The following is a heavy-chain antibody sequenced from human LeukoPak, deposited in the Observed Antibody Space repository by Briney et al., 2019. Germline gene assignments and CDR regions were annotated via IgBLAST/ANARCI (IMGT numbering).Heavy chain of an antibody. CDR2: IYYSGST. D-gene: IGHD3-16*01. J-gene: IGHJ3*02. V-gene: IGHV4-61*01. CDR3: ARGRGRWSPPDDAFDI. Sequence: SGTLSLTCAVSGGSISSSYYWSWIRQPPGKGLEWIGYIYYSGSTNYNPSLKSRVTISVDTSKNQFSLKLSSVTAADTAVYYCARGRGRWSPPDDAFDIWGQGTMVTVSS. CDR1: GGSISSSYY.